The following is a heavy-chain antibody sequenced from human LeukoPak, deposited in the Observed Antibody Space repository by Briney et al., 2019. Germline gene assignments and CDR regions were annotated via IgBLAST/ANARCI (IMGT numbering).Heavy chain of an antibody. J-gene: IGHJ4*02. CDR2: IKQDESEK. CDR3: ARLVGDVTTWDC. D-gene: IGHD1-26*01. Sequence: PGGSLRLSCAASGFTFSSNAMSWVRQAPGKGLEWVASIKQDESEKYYVDSVKGRFTTSRDNAKSSLYSQMNALRGEDTAVYYCARLVGDVTTWDCWGQGTLVTVSS. CDR1: GFTFSSNA. V-gene: IGHV3-7*03.